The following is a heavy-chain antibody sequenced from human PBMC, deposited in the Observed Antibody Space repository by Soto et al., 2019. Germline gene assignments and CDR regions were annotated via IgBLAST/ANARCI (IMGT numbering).Heavy chain of an antibody. D-gene: IGHD1-26*01. V-gene: IGHV3-23*01. CDR1: GFTFWRFA. J-gene: IGHJ3*02. CDR2: IGGGGADT. CDR3: AKDRTEGNSVWDPYDI. Sequence: LRLSCAVSGFTFWRFAMNWVRQAPGRGLEWVSSIGGGGADTYYADSVKGRFVISRDDSKNMLFLQMNSLRVEDTAVYYCAKDRTEGNSVWDPYDIWGQGTMVTVSS.